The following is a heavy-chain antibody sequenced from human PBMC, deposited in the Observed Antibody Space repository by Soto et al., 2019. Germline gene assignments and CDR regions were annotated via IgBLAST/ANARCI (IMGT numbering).Heavy chain of an antibody. J-gene: IGHJ6*03. V-gene: IGHV4-34*01. CDR3: ARASQYYYGSGSYYNYYYYYYMDV. D-gene: IGHD3-10*01. CDR1: GGPFSGYY. CDR2: INHSGST. Sequence: SETLSLTCAVYGGPFSGYYWSWIRQPPGKGLEWIGEINHSGSTNYNPSLKSRVTISVDTSKNQFSLKLGSVTAADPAVYYCARASQYYYGSGSYYNYYYYYYMDVWGKGTTVTVSS.